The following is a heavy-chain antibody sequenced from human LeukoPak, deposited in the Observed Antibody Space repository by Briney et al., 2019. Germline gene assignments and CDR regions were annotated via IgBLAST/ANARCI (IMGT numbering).Heavy chain of an antibody. CDR1: GSSIGRRSDY. CDR3: AICRKFYSDSSGYCNYFDY. D-gene: IGHD3-22*01. CDR2: IYYSGRT. Sequence: PSETLSLTCSVSGSSIGRRSDYWGWLRQPPGKGLEWIGSIYYSGRTDYNLSHRSRVTMSVDTAKNQFYLKLSSVTAADTAVYYCAICRKFYSDSSGYCNYFDYWGQGTLVTVSS. J-gene: IGHJ4*02. V-gene: IGHV4-39*01.